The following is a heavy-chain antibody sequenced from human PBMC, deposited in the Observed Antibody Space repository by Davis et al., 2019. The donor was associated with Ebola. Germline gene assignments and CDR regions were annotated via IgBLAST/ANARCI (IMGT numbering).Heavy chain of an antibody. D-gene: IGHD2-2*01. CDR3: ARGLVPAANDAFDI. CDR1: GFTFSSYA. V-gene: IGHV3-30-3*01. Sequence: GESLKISCAASGFTFSSYAMHWVRQAPGKGLEWVAVISYDGSNKYYADSVKGRFTISRDNAKNSLYLQMNSLRAEDTAVYYCARGLVPAANDAFDIWGQGTMVTVSS. J-gene: IGHJ3*02. CDR2: ISYDGSNK.